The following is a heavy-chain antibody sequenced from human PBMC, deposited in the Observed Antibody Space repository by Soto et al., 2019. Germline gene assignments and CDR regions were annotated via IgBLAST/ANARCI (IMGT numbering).Heavy chain of an antibody. CDR2: FDPEDGET. CDR3: ATLNYDFWSGSNWGGY. J-gene: IGHJ4*02. CDR1: GYTLTELS. D-gene: IGHD3-3*01. Sequence: ASVKVSCKVSGYTLTELSMHWVRQAPGKGLEWMGGFDPEDGETIYAQKFQGRVTMTEDTSTDTAYMELSSLRSEDTAVYYCATLNYDFWSGSNWGGYWGQGTLVTVSS. V-gene: IGHV1-24*01.